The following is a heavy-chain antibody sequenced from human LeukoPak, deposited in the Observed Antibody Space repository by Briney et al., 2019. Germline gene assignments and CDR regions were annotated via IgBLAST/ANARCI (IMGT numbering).Heavy chain of an antibody. J-gene: IGHJ5*02. CDR1: DGSISSGSYY. D-gene: IGHD1-26*01. V-gene: IGHV4-61*02. CDR3: ARGRELWNWFDP. CDR2: IYTSGST. Sequence: PSQTLSLTCTVSDGSISSGSYYWSCIRPPAGKGLEWIGRIYTSGSTNYHPSLNSRVTISVDTSKNQFSLKLSSVTAADTAVYYCARGRELWNWFDPWGQGALVTVSS.